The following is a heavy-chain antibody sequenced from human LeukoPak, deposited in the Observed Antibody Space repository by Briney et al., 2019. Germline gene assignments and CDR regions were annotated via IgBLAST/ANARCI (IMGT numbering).Heavy chain of an antibody. D-gene: IGHD5-12*01. Sequence: GGSLRLSCAASGFTFDDYGMSWVRHAPGRGREWVSGINRNGGSTVYTDSAKGRFTISRDNAKNSMYRQMNSLRAEDTCVYYCAKDLSRGWRRAYWGQGTPGTVPS. CDR2: INRNGGST. J-gene: IGHJ4*02. CDR1: GFTFDDYG. CDR3: AKDLSRGWRRAY. V-gene: IGHV3-20*04.